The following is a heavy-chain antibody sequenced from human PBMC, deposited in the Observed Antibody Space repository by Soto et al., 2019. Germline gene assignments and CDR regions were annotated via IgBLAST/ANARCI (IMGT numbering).Heavy chain of an antibody. D-gene: IGHD6-13*01. J-gene: IGHJ4*02. CDR1: GGSINPYY. Sequence: QVQLQESGPGLVKPSETLSITCTVSGGSINPYYWSWIRQTPVKGLEWIGYIYYDGSPNYNPSLKIPVFFSVDTSKSQLSLRLSSVVAADTAVYYCVRGMHRNIGVFDFWGQGLVVTVSS. CDR3: VRGMHRNIGVFDF. V-gene: IGHV4-59*01. CDR2: IYYDGSP.